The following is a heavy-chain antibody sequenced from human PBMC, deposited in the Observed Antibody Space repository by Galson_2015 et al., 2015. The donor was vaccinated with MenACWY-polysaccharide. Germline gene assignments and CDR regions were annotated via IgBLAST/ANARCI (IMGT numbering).Heavy chain of an antibody. CDR1: GYTFTNYY. D-gene: IGHD2-8*01. CDR3: ARAAYCTHYCYYYYYMDV. Sequence: SVKVSCKASGYTFTNYYIHWVRQAPGLGLEWMGVVKPSGGHPIQEQKFQGRVTMTSDTSTSTVYMEARSLGSDDTAIYYCARAAYCTHYCYYYYYMDVWGKGTTVTVSS. J-gene: IGHJ6*03. CDR2: VKPSGGHP. V-gene: IGHV1-46*01.